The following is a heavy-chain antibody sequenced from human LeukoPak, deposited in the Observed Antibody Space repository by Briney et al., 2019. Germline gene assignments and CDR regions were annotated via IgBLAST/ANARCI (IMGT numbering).Heavy chain of an antibody. CDR1: GYTFTDYY. J-gene: IGHJ6*03. CDR3: ARGVVAATFYYYMDV. CDR2: INPNSGGT. Sequence: ASVKVSCKASGYTFTDYYMHWVRQAPGQGLEWMGWINPNSGGTNYAQKFQGRVTMTRDTSISTVYMEMSRLRSDDTAVYFCARGVVAATFYYYMDVWGQGTLVTVSS. D-gene: IGHD2-15*01. V-gene: IGHV1-2*02.